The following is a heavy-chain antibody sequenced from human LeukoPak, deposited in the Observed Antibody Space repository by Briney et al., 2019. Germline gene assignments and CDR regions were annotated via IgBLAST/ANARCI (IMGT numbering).Heavy chain of an antibody. CDR2: IKEDGSEK. CDR1: RFTFTTRW. Sequence: GGSLRLSCAASRFTFTTRWMNWVRQAPGKGLEWVAIIKEDGSEKLYVDSVKGRFTISRDNAKNSLYLQMDNLRAEDTAVYYCASGSGWTFENWGQGTQVTVSS. CDR3: ASGSGWTFEN. D-gene: IGHD6-19*01. J-gene: IGHJ4*02. V-gene: IGHV3-7*01.